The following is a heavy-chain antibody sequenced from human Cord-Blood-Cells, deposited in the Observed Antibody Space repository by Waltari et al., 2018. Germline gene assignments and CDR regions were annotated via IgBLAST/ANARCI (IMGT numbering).Heavy chain of an antibody. Sequence: EVQLVESGGGLVQPGGSLSLSCAASAFTFSRYDMHWVRQATGKGLEWVSAIGTAGDTYYPGSVKGRFTISRENAKNSLYLQMNSLRAGDTAVYYCARRSGYSYGDAFDIWGQGTMVTVSS. CDR3: ARRSGYSYGDAFDI. CDR1: AFTFSRYD. J-gene: IGHJ3*02. V-gene: IGHV3-13*01. D-gene: IGHD5-18*01. CDR2: IGTAGDT.